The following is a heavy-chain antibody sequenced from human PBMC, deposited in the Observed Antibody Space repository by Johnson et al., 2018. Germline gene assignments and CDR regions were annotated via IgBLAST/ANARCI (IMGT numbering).Heavy chain of an antibody. Sequence: QVQLQESGPGLVKASETLSLTCSVSGGSIDRYYWNWIRQSPRRGLEWIGSVFHSGTTSFNPSLSGRFTMSVDTSKNEFSLKLTSVTVADPAIYYCAGSAVPGYYFYGLDVWGQGTTVAVSS. CDR3: AGSAVPGYYFYGLDV. CDR1: GGSIDRYY. CDR2: VFHSGTT. D-gene: IGHD4-17*01. V-gene: IGHV4-59*01. J-gene: IGHJ6*02.